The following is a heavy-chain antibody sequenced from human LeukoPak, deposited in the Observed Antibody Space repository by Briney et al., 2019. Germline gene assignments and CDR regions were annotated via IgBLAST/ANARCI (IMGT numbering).Heavy chain of an antibody. D-gene: IGHD2-21*02. CDR2: VYYSGST. Sequence: SETLSLTCTVSGGSISSSRYSWDWIRQPPGKGLEWIGYVYYSGSTSYNPSLKSRVTISLDTSKHQFSLKLNSVTAADTAVYYCARHAYCGGDRFGGAFEIWGQGTMVTVSS. CDR1: GGSISSSRYS. V-gene: IGHV4-61*05. J-gene: IGHJ3*02. CDR3: ARHAYCGGDRFGGAFEI.